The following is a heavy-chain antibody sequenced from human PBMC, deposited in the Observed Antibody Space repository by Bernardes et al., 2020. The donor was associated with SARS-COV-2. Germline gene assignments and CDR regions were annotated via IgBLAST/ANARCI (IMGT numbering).Heavy chain of an antibody. CDR2: IYYSGST. V-gene: IGHV4-39*01. Sequence: SETLSLTCTVSGGSISSSSYYWGWIRQPPGKGLEWIGSIYYSGSTYYNPSLKSRVTISVDTSKNQFSLKLNSVTAADTAVYYCAEDGSGNYYGDAFDIWGQGTMVTVSS. CDR3: AEDGSGNYYGDAFDI. CDR1: GGSISSSSYY. J-gene: IGHJ3*02. D-gene: IGHD1-26*01.